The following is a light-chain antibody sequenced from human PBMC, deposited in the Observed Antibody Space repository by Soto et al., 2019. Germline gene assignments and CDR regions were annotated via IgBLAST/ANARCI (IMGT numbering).Light chain of an antibody. CDR1: QGISDY. J-gene: IGKJ2*01. CDR2: AAS. Sequence: DIQMTQSPSSLSASVGDRVTITCRASQGISDYLAWFQQKPGKVPKLLIYAASTLQSGVPSRFRGSGSGTDCTLTISSLQPEDVATYYCQRYNSAPYTFGQGTKLEIK. CDR3: QRYNSAPYT. V-gene: IGKV1-27*01.